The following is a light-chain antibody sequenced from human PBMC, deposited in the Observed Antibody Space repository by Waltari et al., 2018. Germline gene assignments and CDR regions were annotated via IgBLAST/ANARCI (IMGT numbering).Light chain of an antibody. V-gene: IGLV4-69*01. Sequence: QLVLPQSPSASASLGASVKLTCTLSRAHRSNLLLWPPQQPEKGPRYLMKVNSDGSHSKGDEIPDRFSGSSSGAERYLTISSLQSEDEADYYCQTGGHGTWVFGGGTKLTVL. J-gene: IGLJ3*02. CDR3: QTGGHGTWV. CDR2: VNSDGSH. CDR1: RAHRSNL.